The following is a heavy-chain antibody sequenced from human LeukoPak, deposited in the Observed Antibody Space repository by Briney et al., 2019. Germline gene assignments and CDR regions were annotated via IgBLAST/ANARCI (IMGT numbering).Heavy chain of an antibody. D-gene: IGHD3-16*01. CDR3: TRVGVGGY. J-gene: IGHJ4*02. CDR1: GFTFTTFW. V-gene: IGHV3-7*01. CDR2: ISPDGSDK. Sequence: PGGSLRLSCAASGFTFTTFWMTWVRQAPGKGLEWVANISPDGSDKFYVDSVRGRFTISRDNTKDSLSLQMNSLRADDTAMYFCTRVGVGGYWGQGTLVTVSS.